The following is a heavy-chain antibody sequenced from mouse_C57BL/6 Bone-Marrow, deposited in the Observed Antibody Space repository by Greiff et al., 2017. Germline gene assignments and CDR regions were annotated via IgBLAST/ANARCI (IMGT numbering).Heavy chain of an antibody. CDR1: GYTFTSYG. Sequence: VQLQQSGAELARPWASVKLSCKASGYTFTSYGISWVKQRTGQGLEWIGEIYPRSGNTYYNEKFKGKATLTADKSSSTAYMELRSLTSEDSAVYFCARRYYDYVGFAYWGQGTLVTVSA. J-gene: IGHJ3*01. D-gene: IGHD2-4*01. CDR2: IYPRSGNT. CDR3: ARRYYDYVGFAY. V-gene: IGHV1-81*01.